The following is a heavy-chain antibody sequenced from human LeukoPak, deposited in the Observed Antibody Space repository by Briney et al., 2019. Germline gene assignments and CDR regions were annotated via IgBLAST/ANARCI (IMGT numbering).Heavy chain of an antibody. Sequence: GGSLRLSCAASGFTFSSYAMSWVRQAPGKGLEWVSAISGSGGSTYYADSVKGRFTISRDNSKNTLYLQMNSLRAEDTAVYYCAKDQRWYYYDSSGYSPFDYWGQGTLVTVSS. J-gene: IGHJ4*02. D-gene: IGHD3-22*01. CDR3: AKDQRWYYYDSSGYSPFDY. CDR1: GFTFSSYA. V-gene: IGHV3-23*01. CDR2: ISGSGGST.